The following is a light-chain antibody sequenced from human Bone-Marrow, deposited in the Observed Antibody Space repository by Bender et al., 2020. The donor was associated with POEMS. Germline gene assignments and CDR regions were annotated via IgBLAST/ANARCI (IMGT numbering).Light chain of an antibody. CDR2: EGN. V-gene: IGLV2-23*01. J-gene: IGLJ3*02. Sequence: QSTLTQPASVSGSPGQSITISCTATSSDLGNYNLVSWHQQHPGKAPKLMIYEGNKRPSGVSSRFSGSASGNTASLTISGLLPEDEADYFCSSYAAPWVFGGGTKLSVL. CDR1: SSDLGNYNL. CDR3: SSYAAPWV.